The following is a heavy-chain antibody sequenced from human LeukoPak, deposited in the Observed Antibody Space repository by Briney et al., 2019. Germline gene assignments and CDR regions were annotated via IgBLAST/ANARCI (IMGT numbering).Heavy chain of an antibody. CDR3: ARSPHILTGENFDY. D-gene: IGHD3-9*01. J-gene: IGHJ4*02. V-gene: IGHV1-2*02. Sequence: ASVKVFCKASGYTFTGYYMHWVRQAPGQGFEWMGWINPNHGDTNYAQKFQDRVSMTRDTSISTAYMHLSRLRSADTAVYYCARSPHILTGENFDYWGQGTLLTVSS. CDR1: GYTFTGYY. CDR2: INPNHGDT.